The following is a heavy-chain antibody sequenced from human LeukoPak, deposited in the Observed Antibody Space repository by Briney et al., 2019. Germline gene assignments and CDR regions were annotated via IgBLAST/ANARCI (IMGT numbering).Heavy chain of an antibody. CDR3: ARFPKHTYYYDSSGANAFDI. CDR2: IYYSGST. D-gene: IGHD3-22*01. Sequence: SETLSLTCTVSGGSISSGGYYWSWIRQHPGKGLEWIGYIYYSGSTYYNPSLKSRVTISVDTSKNQFSLKPSSVTAADTAVYYCARFPKHTYYYDSSGANAFDIWGQGTMVTVSS. J-gene: IGHJ3*02. V-gene: IGHV4-31*03. CDR1: GGSISSGGYY.